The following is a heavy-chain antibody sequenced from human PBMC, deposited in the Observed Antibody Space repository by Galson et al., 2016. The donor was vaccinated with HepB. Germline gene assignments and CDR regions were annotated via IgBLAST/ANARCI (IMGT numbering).Heavy chain of an antibody. J-gene: IGHJ4*02. D-gene: IGHD3-10*01. Sequence: SVKVSCKASGYTFTSYEIHWARQAPGHGLEWMGWVTPYTGKTGYAQKFQDRVTLTRNVSTNTAYMEVTSLTSDDTGVYFCARGPAAWLRELVRFDFWGQGTPVTVSS. CDR1: GYTFTSYE. V-gene: IGHV1-8*01. CDR2: VTPYTGKT. CDR3: ARGPAAWLRELVRFDF.